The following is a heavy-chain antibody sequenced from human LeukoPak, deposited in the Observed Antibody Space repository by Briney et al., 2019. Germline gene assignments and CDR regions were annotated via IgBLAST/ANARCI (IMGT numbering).Heavy chain of an antibody. CDR3: ARGWDGYNSLDRLYYFDY. V-gene: IGHV4-61*01. Sequence: PSETLSLTCTVSGGSISSSSYYWSWIRQPPGKGLEWIGYIYYSGSTNYNPSLKSRVTISVDTSKNQFSLKLSSVTAADTAVYYCARGWDGYNSLDRLYYFDYWGQGTLVTVSS. D-gene: IGHD5-24*01. CDR1: GGSISSSSYY. J-gene: IGHJ4*02. CDR2: IYYSGST.